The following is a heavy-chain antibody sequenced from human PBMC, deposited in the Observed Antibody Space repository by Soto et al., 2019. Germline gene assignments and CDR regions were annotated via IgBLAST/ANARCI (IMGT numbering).Heavy chain of an antibody. Sequence: GWSLRLSCASSVFTFISYGMHWVRQAPGKGLEWVAVISYDGSNKYYADSVKGRFTISRDNSKNTLYLQMNSLRAEDTAVYYCAKVRDYGDYAALDYWGQGTLVTVSS. V-gene: IGHV3-30*18. CDR2: ISYDGSNK. CDR3: AKVRDYGDYAALDY. D-gene: IGHD4-17*01. CDR1: VFTFISYG. J-gene: IGHJ4*02.